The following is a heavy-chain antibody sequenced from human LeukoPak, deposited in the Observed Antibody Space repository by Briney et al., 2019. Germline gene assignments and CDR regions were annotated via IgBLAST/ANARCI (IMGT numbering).Heavy chain of an antibody. J-gene: IGHJ4*02. CDR2: IQYDGTNK. CDR1: GFTFSNYE. V-gene: IGHV3-30*02. D-gene: IGHD5-18*01. CDR3: TKDIRRGDDYGYDQFAY. Sequence: GGSLRLSCAASGFTFSNYEMNWVRQAPGKGLEWLAFIQYDGTNKYYANSVKGRFTNSRDNSKNTLYLQMNSLRAGDTALYYCTKDIRRGDDYGYDQFAYWGQGTLVTVSS.